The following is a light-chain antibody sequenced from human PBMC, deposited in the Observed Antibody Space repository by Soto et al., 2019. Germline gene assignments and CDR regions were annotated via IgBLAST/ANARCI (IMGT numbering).Light chain of an antibody. J-gene: IGKJ1*01. CDR2: DAS. CDR3: QQCYMGWT. CDR1: QSIGRF. V-gene: IGKV1-5*01. Sequence: IQMTQAPSSLSASIGDRFTIACRSSQSIGRFLAWYQHQPGKAPKLLIYDASTLESGVPSRFSGTGSGTEFTFSITSLQPEDFGTYYCQQCYMGWTFGQGTKVDI.